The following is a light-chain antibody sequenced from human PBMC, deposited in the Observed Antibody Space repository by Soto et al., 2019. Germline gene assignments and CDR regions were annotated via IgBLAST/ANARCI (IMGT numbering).Light chain of an antibody. CDR3: QVWDNVDDHIYV. J-gene: IGLJ1*01. CDR1: NIDSRT. Sequence: SYDLTQPPSVSVAPGQTATISCGENNIDSRTVHWYQQKPGQAPLLAVYDNSFRPSGIPNRFSGSNSGNTATLTISRVEAGDEADYYCQVWDNVDDHIYVFGTGTKVTVL. CDR2: DNS. V-gene: IGLV3-21*02.